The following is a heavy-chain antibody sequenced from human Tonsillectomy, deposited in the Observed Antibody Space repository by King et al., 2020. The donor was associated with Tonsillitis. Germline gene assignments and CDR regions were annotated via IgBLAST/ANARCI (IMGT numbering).Heavy chain of an antibody. V-gene: IGHV1-24*01. CDR2: FDPEDGET. CDR1: GYTLTELS. Sequence: VQLVQSGAEVKKPGASVKVSCKVSGYTLTELSMHWVRQAPGKGLEWMGGFDPEDGETIYAQKFQGRVTMTEDTSTDTAYMELSSLRSADTAVYYCATYTVRHSGYYYSYYGMDVWGQGATVTVSS. D-gene: IGHD4-17*01. J-gene: IGHJ6*02. CDR3: ATYTVRHSGYYYSYYGMDV.